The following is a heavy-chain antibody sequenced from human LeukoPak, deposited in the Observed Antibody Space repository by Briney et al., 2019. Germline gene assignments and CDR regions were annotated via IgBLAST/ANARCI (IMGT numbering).Heavy chain of an antibody. V-gene: IGHV1-2*02. CDR1: GYTFTGYY. Sequence: ASVKVSCKASGYTFTGYYMHWVRQAPGQGLEWMGWINPNSGGTNYAQKFQGRVTMTRDTSISTAYMELSSLRSEDMAVYYCAREYSGSPHPTPGTAFDPWGQGTLVTVSS. D-gene: IGHD1-26*01. CDR2: INPNSGGT. CDR3: AREYSGSPHPTPGTAFDP. J-gene: IGHJ5*02.